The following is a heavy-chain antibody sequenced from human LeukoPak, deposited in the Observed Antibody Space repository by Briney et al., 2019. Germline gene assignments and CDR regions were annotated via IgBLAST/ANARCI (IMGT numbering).Heavy chain of an antibody. Sequence: GGSLRLSCATSGFTFSSYSMNWVRQAPGKGLEWVGRVKSDTDGGTTDYAAPVKDRFTISRDGSKNMVYLQMNSLRTDDTAVYYCTAGTGHSDHDFWGQGTLVTVSS. CDR1: GFTFSSYS. CDR3: TAGTGHSDHDF. V-gene: IGHV3-15*01. D-gene: IGHD5-12*01. CDR2: VKSDTDGGTT. J-gene: IGHJ4*02.